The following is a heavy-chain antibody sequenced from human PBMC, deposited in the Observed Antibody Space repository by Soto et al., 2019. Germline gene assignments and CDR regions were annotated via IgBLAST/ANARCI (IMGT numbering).Heavy chain of an antibody. V-gene: IGHV4-39*01. D-gene: IGHD3-16*01. CDR1: GGSLKNRLHY. Sequence: PSETLSLTCNVSGGSLKNRLHYWGWIRQPPGKGLEWIGTIDFNGNTRYNPSLGSRVTVFAESNKNQFSLRLASVTAADTSVYYWARHNRQTYGISSGAPWVVGALVPLS. J-gene: IGHJ5*02. CDR3: ARHNRQTYGISSGAP. CDR2: IDFNGNT.